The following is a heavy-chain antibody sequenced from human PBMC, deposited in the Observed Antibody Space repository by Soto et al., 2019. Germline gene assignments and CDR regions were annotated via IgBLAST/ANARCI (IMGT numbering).Heavy chain of an antibody. CDR1: GFTFDDYG. J-gene: IGHJ6*03. Sequence: GGSLRLSCAASGFTFDDYGMSWVRQAPGKGLEWVSYISSSSSTIYYADSVKGRFTISRDNAKNSLYLQMNSLRAEDTAVYYCARDAYGPLYYYYMDVWGKGTTVTVSS. V-gene: IGHV3-48*01. CDR2: ISSSSSTI. CDR3: ARDAYGPLYYYYMDV. D-gene: IGHD2-8*01.